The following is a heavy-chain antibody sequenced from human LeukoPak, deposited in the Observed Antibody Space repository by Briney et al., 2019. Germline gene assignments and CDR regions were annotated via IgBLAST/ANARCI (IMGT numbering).Heavy chain of an antibody. V-gene: IGHV4-59*12. Sequence: PSETLSLTCTVSGGSISNYYWSWIRQPPGKGLEWIGYIYYSGSTNYNPSLKSRVTISVDRSKNQFSLKLSSVTAADTAVYYCARGGMARDILTGYYNYYGMDVWGQGTTVTVSS. CDR2: IYYSGST. CDR1: GGSISNYY. J-gene: IGHJ6*02. D-gene: IGHD3-9*01. CDR3: ARGGMARDILTGYYNYYGMDV.